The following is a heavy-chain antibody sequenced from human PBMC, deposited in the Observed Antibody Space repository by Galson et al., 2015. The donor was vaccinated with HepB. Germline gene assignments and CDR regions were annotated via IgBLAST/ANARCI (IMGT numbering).Heavy chain of an antibody. V-gene: IGHV4-34*01. J-gene: IGHJ3*02. D-gene: IGHD4-11*01. CDR1: GGSFSGYY. CDR2: INHSGST. Sequence: ETLSLTCAVYGGSFSGYYWSWIRQPPGKGLEWIGEINHSGSTNYNPSLKSRVTISVDTSKSQFSLKLSSVTAADTAVYYCARRTPLQEDDAFDIWGQGTMVTVSS. CDR3: ARRTPLQEDDAFDI.